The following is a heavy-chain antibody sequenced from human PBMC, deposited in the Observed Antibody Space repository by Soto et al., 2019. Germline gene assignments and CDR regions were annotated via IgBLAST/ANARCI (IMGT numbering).Heavy chain of an antibody. Sequence: KQSQTLSLTCAVYGGSFSGYYWSWIRQPPGKGLEWIGEINHSGSTNYNPSLKSRVTISVDTSKNQFSLKLSSVTAADTAVYYCARGRANWGYGAFDIWGQGTMVTVSS. CDR2: INHSGST. CDR3: ARGRANWGYGAFDI. CDR1: GGSFSGYY. D-gene: IGHD7-27*01. V-gene: IGHV4-34*01. J-gene: IGHJ3*02.